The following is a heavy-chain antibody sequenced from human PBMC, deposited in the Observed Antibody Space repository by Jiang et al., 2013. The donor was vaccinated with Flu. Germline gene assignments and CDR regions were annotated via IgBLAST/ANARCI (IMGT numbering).Heavy chain of an antibody. V-gene: IGHV1-69*04. D-gene: IGHD4-17*01. CDR3: ARDTYYGDYVLFEY. J-gene: IGHJ4*02. CDR2: IIPILGIA. Sequence: SGGTFSSYAISWVRQAPGQGLEWMGRIIPILGIANYAQKFQGRVTITADKSTSTAYMELSSLRSEDTAVYYCARDTYYGDYVLFEYWGQGTLVTVSS. CDR1: GGTFSSYA.